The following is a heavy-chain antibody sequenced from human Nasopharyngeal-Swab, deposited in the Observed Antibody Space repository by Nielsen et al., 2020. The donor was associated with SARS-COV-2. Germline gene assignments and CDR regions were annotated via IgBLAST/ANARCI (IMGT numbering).Heavy chain of an antibody. CDR3: AREYCSGGSCYSEYFQH. CDR2: ISSSGSTI. J-gene: IGHJ1*01. Sequence: GESLKISCAASGFTFSDYYMSCIRQAPGKGLEWVSYISSSGSTIYYADSVKGRFTISRDNAKNSLYLQMNSLRAEDTAVYYCAREYCSGGSCYSEYFQHWGQGTLVTVSS. V-gene: IGHV3-11*01. CDR1: GFTFSDYY. D-gene: IGHD2-15*01.